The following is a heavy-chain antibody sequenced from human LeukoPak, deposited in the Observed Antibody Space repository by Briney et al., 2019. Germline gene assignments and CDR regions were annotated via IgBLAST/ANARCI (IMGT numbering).Heavy chain of an antibody. CDR2: INLNSRTI. J-gene: IGHJ4*02. CDR1: GFTFSTYG. V-gene: IGHV3-48*01. Sequence: PGGFLRLSCAASGFTFSTYGMNWVRQAPGKGLEWVSYINLNSRTIDYADSVRGRFTISRDNAKSSLYLQMYSLRADDTAVYYCARGGAARPDYWGQGTLVTVFS. CDR3: ARGGAARPDY. D-gene: IGHD6-6*01.